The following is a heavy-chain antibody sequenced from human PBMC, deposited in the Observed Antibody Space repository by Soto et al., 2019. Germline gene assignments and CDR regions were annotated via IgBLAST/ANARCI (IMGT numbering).Heavy chain of an antibody. Sequence: HPGGSLRLSCAASGFTFSNYAMSWVRQAPGKGLEWVSAIGVSGGSTYYADSVKGRFTISRDNSKNTLFLEMNSLRAEDTAVYYCAKRDSSDYYPYYFDYWGQGTLVTVSS. J-gene: IGHJ4*02. CDR1: GFTFSNYA. CDR3: AKRDSSDYYPYYFDY. V-gene: IGHV3-23*01. CDR2: IGVSGGST. D-gene: IGHD3-22*01.